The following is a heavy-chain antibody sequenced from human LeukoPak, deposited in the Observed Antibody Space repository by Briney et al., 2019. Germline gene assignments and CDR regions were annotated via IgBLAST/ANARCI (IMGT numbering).Heavy chain of an antibody. J-gene: IGHJ6*03. V-gene: IGHV1-24*01. CDR2: FDPEDGET. CDR3: ATLTGSSSGWFEYYYMDV. CDR1: GYTLTELS. D-gene: IGHD6-19*01. Sequence: ASVTVSCKVSGYTLTELSMHWVRQAPGKGLEWMGGFDPEDGETIYAQKFQGRVTMTEDTSTDTAYMELSSLRSEDTAVYYCATLTGSSSGWFEYYYMDVWGKGTTVTISS.